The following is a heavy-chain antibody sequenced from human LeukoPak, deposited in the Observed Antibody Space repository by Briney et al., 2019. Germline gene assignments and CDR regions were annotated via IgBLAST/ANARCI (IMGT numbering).Heavy chain of an antibody. Sequence: GASVKVSCKVSGHTLTELSMHWVRQAPGKGLEWMGGFDPEDGETIYAQKFQGRVTMTEDTSTDTAYMELSSLRSEDTAVYYCAIKSGSYYYYYMDVWGKGTTVTVSS. V-gene: IGHV1-24*01. CDR2: FDPEDGET. D-gene: IGHD5-12*01. CDR3: AIKSGSYYYYYMDV. J-gene: IGHJ6*03. CDR1: GHTLTELS.